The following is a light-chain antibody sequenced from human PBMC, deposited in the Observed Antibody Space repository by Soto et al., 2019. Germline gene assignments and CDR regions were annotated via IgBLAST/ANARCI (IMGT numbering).Light chain of an antibody. CDR1: QSISTY. Sequence: EIVLTQSPATLSLSPGERATLSGRASQSISTYLAWYQQKPGQAPRLLIYDASNRAPGIPARISGRGSGTDFTLTISSLEPEDFAIYYCQHRSSWPRMYTFGQGTKLEIK. CDR2: DAS. V-gene: IGKV3-11*01. CDR3: QHRSSWPRMYT. J-gene: IGKJ2*01.